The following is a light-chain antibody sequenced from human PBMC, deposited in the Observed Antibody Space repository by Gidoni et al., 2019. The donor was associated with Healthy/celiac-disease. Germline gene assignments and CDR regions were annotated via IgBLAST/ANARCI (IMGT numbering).Light chain of an antibody. CDR3: QQSSNGAWT. Sequence: EFFLKQSPATLALSPGERATLSCRASQRVSSYLAWYQQKPGQAPRLLIYDASKRATGNPARVSGSGSGTDFTRTISRLEPEDLAVYYWQQSSNGAWTFGQGTKVEIK. J-gene: IGKJ1*01. CDR1: QRVSSY. CDR2: DAS. V-gene: IGKV3-11*01.